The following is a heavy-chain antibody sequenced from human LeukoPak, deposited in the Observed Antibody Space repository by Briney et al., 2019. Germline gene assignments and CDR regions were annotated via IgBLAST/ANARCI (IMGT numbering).Heavy chain of an antibody. D-gene: IGHD1-26*01. CDR1: GGSISSGGYY. J-gene: IGHJ4*02. Sequence: PSQTLSLTCTVSGGSISSGGYYWSWIRQPPGKGLEWIGYIYHSGSTYYNPSLKSRVTISVDRSKNQFSLKLSSVTAADTAVYYCARNSSPEYSGSYYPIDYWGQGTLVTVSS. CDR3: ARNSSPEYSGSYYPIDY. CDR2: IYHSGST. V-gene: IGHV4-30-2*01.